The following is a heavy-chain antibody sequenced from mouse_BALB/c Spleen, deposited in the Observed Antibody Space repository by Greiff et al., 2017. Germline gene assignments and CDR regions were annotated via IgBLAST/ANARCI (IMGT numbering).Heavy chain of an antibody. CDR2: IDTSDSYT. Sequence: VQLQQPGAELVMPGASVKMSCKASGYTFTDYWMHWVKQRPGQGLEWIGAIDTSDSYTSYNQKFKGKATLTVDESSSTAYMQLSSLTSEDSAVYYCARGGTAYWGQGTLVTVSA. CDR3: ARGGTAY. CDR1: GYTFTDYW. J-gene: IGHJ3*01. D-gene: IGHD2-14*01. V-gene: IGHV1-69*01.